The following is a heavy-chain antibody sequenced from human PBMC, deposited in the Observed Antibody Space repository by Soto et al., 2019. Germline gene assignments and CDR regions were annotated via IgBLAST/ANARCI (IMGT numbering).Heavy chain of an antibody. D-gene: IGHD2-15*01. V-gene: IGHV4-31*03. CDR3: ARDRGDYCSGGSCYRHWYFDL. CDR1: GGSVNSGGYR. Sequence: QVQLQESGPGLVKPSQTLSLTCTVSGGSVNSGGYRWNWIRQHPGKGLEWIGYIYYSGSTSYNPSLESRVTISVDTTENQFSLKLTSVTAADTAVYYCARDRGDYCSGGSCYRHWYFDLWGRGTLVTVSS. J-gene: IGHJ2*01. CDR2: IYYSGST.